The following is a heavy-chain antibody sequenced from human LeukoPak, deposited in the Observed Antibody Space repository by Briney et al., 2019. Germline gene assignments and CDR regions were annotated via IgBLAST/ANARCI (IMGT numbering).Heavy chain of an antibody. J-gene: IGHJ5*02. V-gene: IGHV4-34*01. D-gene: IGHD4-17*01. CDR2: INHSGST. CDR3: ARGVLNKIYGDYGNHP. CDR1: GGSFSGYY. Sequence: PSETLSLTCAVYGGSFSGYYWSWIRQPPRKGLEWIGEINHSGSTNYNPSLKSRVTISVDTSKNQFSLKLSSVTAADTAVYYCARGVLNKIYGDYGNHPWGQGTLVTVSS.